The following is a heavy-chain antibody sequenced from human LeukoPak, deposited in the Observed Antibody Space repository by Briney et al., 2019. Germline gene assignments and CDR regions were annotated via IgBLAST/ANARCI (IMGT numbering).Heavy chain of an antibody. V-gene: IGHV3-20*04. J-gene: IGHJ4*02. D-gene: IGHD6-13*01. Sequence: GGSLRLSCAASGFTFDDYGMSWVRQAPGKGLEWVSGINCNGGSTGCADSVKGRFTISRDNAKNSLYLQMNSLRAEDTALYYCARRCGGSSWETFDYWGQGTLVTVSS. CDR1: GFTFDDYG. CDR3: ARRCGGSSWETFDY. CDR2: INCNGGST.